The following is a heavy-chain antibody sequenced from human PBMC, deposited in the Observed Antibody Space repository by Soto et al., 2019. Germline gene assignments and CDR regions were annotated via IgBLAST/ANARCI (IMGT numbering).Heavy chain of an antibody. CDR2: INQDGSEK. CDR3: ARAHPRNNFYAMDV. Sequence: EVQLVESGGGLVQPGGSLRLSCVASGFSFRSYWMTWVRQAPGKGLEWVANINQDGSEKYYVDSVKGRFTFSRDNAKNSVYLQMNRLRVEDTAVYYCARAHPRNNFYAMDVWGQGTTVTVSS. V-gene: IGHV3-7*01. J-gene: IGHJ6*02. CDR1: GFSFRSYW.